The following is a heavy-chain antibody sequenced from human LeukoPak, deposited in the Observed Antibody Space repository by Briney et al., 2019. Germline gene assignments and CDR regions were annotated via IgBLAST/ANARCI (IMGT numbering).Heavy chain of an antibody. D-gene: IGHD3-3*01. CDR1: GFNFANYG. CDR2: LRSTVHGGPA. Sequence: PGGSLRLSCSTFGFNFANYGVSWFRQAPGQGLGWVGFLRSTVHGGPAEYAASVEGRSIISRDDSKSIAYLQMNSLKTEDTAVYYCTRAGGYDFWIDYWGQGTLVTVSS. CDR3: TRAGGYDFWIDY. J-gene: IGHJ4*02. V-gene: IGHV3-49*03.